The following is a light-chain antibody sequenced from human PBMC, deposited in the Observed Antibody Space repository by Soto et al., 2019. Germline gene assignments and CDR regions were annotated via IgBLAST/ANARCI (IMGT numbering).Light chain of an antibody. CDR2: EVT. CDR3: ATWDDSLNAAV. J-gene: IGLJ7*01. CDR1: SSDVGAYNY. V-gene: IGLV2-8*01. Sequence: QSALTQPPSASGSLGQSVTISCTGTSSDVGAYNYVSWYQQHPGKAPKLMIYEVTRWPSGVPDRFSGSTSGTSASLAISGLQSDDEAHYYCATWDDSLNAAVFGGGTQLTVL.